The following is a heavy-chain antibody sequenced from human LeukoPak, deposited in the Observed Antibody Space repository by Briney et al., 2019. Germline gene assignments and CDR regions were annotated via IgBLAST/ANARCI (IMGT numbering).Heavy chain of an antibody. D-gene: IGHD3-10*01. J-gene: IGHJ3*02. CDR1: GFTFSSYW. CDR2: IFYSGST. Sequence: GSLRLSCAASGFTFSSYWMSWIRQPPGKGLEWIGNIFYSGSTYYSPSFKSRVTISLDTSRNQFSLKVNSVTAADTAVYYCAKSNGYGLVGIWGQGTMVTVSS. V-gene: IGHV4-59*12. CDR3: AKSNGYGLVGI.